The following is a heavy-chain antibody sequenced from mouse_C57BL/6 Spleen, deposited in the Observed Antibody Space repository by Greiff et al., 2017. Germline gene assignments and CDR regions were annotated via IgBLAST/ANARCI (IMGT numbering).Heavy chain of an antibody. CDR1: GYAFSSYW. D-gene: IGHD4-1*01. CDR2: IYPGDGDT. J-gene: IGHJ4*01. CDR3: ARRETGTSAMDD. Sequence: QVQLQQSGAELVKPGASVKISCKASGYAFSSYWMNWVKQRPGKGLEWIGQIYPGDGDTNYNGKFKGKATLTADKSSSTAYMQLSSLTSEDSAVYCCARRETGTSAMDDWGQGTSVTVSS. V-gene: IGHV1-80*01.